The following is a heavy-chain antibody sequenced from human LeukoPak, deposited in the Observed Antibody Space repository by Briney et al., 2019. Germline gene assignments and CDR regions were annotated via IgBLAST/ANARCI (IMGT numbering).Heavy chain of an antibody. D-gene: IGHD1-1*01. CDR3: ARGDDFSGDD. CDR2: IHTEGSEE. V-gene: IGHV3-7*04. Sequence: PGGPLRLSCAVSGFTFSNFWMSWVRQAPGRGLELAANIHTEGSEEYHGAAVEGRFVISRDNTKNVLFLQMRGLRVEDKALYYCARGDDFSGDDWGQGTLVTVSS. J-gene: IGHJ4*02. CDR1: GFTFSNFW.